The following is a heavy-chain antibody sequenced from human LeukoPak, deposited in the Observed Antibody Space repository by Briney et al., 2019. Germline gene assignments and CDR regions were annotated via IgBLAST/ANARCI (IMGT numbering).Heavy chain of an antibody. CDR1: GYTFTGYY. D-gene: IGHD3-9*01. CDR2: FNPNSGGT. Sequence: ASVKVSCKASGYTFTGYYMHWVRQAPGQGLEWMGWFNPNSGGTNYAQKFQGRVTMTRDTSISTAYMELSRLRSDDTAVYYCARVHYDILTGYYFDYWGQGTLVTVSS. CDR3: ARVHYDILTGYYFDY. J-gene: IGHJ4*02. V-gene: IGHV1-2*02.